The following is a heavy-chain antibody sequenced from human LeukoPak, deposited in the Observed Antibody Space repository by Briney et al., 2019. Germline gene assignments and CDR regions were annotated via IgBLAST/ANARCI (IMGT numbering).Heavy chain of an antibody. CDR2: IYYAGST. CDR3: ARALGYCSGGSCTRGYNWFDP. J-gene: IGHJ5*02. V-gene: IGHV4-39*01. D-gene: IGHD2-15*01. CDR1: GGSISSSDYY. Sequence: PSETLSLTCTVSGGSISSSDYYWGWIRQPPGKGLEWIGSIYYAGSTYYNPSLKSRVTISVDTSMNQFSLKLSFVTTADTAVYYCARALGYCSGGSCTRGYNWFDPWGQGTLVTVPS.